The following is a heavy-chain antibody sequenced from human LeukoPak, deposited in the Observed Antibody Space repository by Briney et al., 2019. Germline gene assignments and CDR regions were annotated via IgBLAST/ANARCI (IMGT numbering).Heavy chain of an antibody. D-gene: IGHD4-17*01. V-gene: IGHV3-33*01. CDR3: ARFPSLNSLDYGDYG. CDR2: IWYDGSNK. Sequence: GGSLRLSCAASGFTFSSYGMHWVRQAPGKGLEWVAVIWYDGSNKYYADSVKGRFTISRDNSKNTLYLQMNSLRAEDTAVYYCARFPSLNSLDYGDYGWGQGTLATVSS. CDR1: GFTFSSYG. J-gene: IGHJ4*02.